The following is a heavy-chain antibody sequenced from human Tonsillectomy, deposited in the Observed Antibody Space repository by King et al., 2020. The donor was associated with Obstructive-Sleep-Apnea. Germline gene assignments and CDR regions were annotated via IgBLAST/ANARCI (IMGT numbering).Heavy chain of an antibody. CDR2: NSGSGGST. V-gene: IGHV3-23*04. Sequence: VQLVESGGGLVQPGGSLRLSCAASGFTFSRYAMSWVRQAPGKGLEWVSANSGSGGSTYYADSVKGRFTNSRDNSKNTLYLQMNSLRAEDTAVYYCAREHLHSSSWPDYFDYWRQGTLVPVSS. D-gene: IGHD6-13*01. CDR3: AREHLHSSSWPDYFDY. CDR1: GFTFSRYA. J-gene: IGHJ4*02.